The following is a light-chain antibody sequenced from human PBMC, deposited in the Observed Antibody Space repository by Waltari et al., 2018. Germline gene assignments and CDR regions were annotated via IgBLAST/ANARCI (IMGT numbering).Light chain of an antibody. CDR1: RNIRSY. Sequence: ETVLTQFPATLSVSLGDRANLSCRASRNIRSYLAWYQHKSGQAPRLLIHDAATRATGIPARFSGSGSGTDFTLTISSLQSEDYAVYYCQQYKHWPRTFGQGTKVDIK. CDR3: QQYKHWPRT. CDR2: DAA. J-gene: IGKJ1*01. V-gene: IGKV3-15*01.